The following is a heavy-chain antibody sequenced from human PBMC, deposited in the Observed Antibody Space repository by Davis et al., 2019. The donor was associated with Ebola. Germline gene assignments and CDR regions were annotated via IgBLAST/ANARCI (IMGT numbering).Heavy chain of an antibody. Sequence: MPGGSLRLSCTVSGGSISSYYWSWIRQPPGKGLEWIGYIYYSGSTNYNPSLKSRVTISVDTSKNQLSLKLSSVTAADTAVYYCARGATLDYWGQGTLVTVSS. J-gene: IGHJ4*02. V-gene: IGHV4-59*01. CDR2: IYYSGST. CDR3: ARGATLDY. D-gene: IGHD5-12*01. CDR1: GGSISSYY.